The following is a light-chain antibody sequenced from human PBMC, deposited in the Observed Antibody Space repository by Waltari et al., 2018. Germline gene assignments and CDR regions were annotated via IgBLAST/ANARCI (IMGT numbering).Light chain of an antibody. CDR3: ATWEDSLNAWI. CDR2: RGA. V-gene: IGLV1-44*01. J-gene: IGLJ2*01. Sequence: QSLLTQPPSISGAPGQRVTISCSGGSSNIGRNSVNWYAQVPGTTPKLLMYRGAPLAAGFACRVAGFKSGTSASLASTGLLSADEADYICATWEDSLNAWIFGGGTRRTVL. CDR1: SSNIGRNS.